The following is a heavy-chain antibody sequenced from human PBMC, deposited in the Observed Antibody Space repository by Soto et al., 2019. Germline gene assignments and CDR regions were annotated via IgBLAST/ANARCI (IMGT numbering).Heavy chain of an antibody. D-gene: IGHD2-15*01. V-gene: IGHV3-74*01. CDR1: GFTFSSYW. CDR2: INSDGSST. Sequence: EVQLVESGGGLVQPGESLRLSCAASGFTFSSYWMHWVRQAPGKGLVWVSRINSDGSSTSYAGSVKGRFTISRDNAKNTLYLQMNSRRAEYTAVYYCVRTSLVVAAATREDYWGQGTLVTVSS. CDR3: VRTSLVVAAATREDY. J-gene: IGHJ4*02.